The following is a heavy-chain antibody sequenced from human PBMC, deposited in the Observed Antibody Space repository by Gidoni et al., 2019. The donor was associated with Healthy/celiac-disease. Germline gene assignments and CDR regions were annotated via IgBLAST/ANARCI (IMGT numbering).Heavy chain of an antibody. CDR3: ARAGEGYSGYDISFYFDY. Sequence: QVQLQESGPGLVKPSQTLSLTCTVSGGSLSSGSYYWSWSRQPAGKGLAWIGRIYTSGSTNYNPSLKSRVTISVDTSKNQFSLKLSSVTAADTAVYYCARAGEGYSGYDISFYFDYWGQGTLVTVSS. CDR1: GGSLSSGSYY. V-gene: IGHV4-61*02. D-gene: IGHD5-12*01. CDR2: IYTSGST. J-gene: IGHJ4*02.